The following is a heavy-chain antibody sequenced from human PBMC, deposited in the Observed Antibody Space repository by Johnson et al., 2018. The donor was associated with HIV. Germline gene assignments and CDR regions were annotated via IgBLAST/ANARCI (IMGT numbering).Heavy chain of an antibody. Sequence: VQLVESGGDLVQPGGSLRLSCAASGFSFTDAWMNWVRQAPGKGLEWVGRIKSKSDGGTTDYAAPVRGRFTISREDSKNTVYLQMNSLKTEDTAVYYCTTAFQIMVTTGAFDIWGQGTMVTVSS. V-gene: IGHV3-15*01. CDR2: IKSKSDGGTT. D-gene: IGHD4-17*01. CDR3: TTAFQIMVTTGAFDI. J-gene: IGHJ3*02. CDR1: GFSFTDAW.